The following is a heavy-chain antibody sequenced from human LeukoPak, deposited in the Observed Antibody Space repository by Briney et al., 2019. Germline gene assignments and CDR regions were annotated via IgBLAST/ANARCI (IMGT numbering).Heavy chain of an antibody. J-gene: IGHJ5*01. CDR2: ISWNSGSI. D-gene: IGHD6-13*01. CDR3: AKGTLYSSSSWYDC. Sequence: GRSLRLSYPASGFTFDDYAMHRVRQAPGKGLEWVSGISWNSGSIGYADSVKGRFIISGDNAKNSLYLQMNSLRAEDVALYYCAKGTLYSSSSWYDCWGQGTLVTVSS. CDR1: GFTFDDYA. V-gene: IGHV3-9*03.